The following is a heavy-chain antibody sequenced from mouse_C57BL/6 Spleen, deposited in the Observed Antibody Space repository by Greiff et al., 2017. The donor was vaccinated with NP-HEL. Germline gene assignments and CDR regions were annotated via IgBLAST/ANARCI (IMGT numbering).Heavy chain of an antibody. CDR1: GYSITSGYY. V-gene: IGHV3-6*01. Sequence: EESGPGLVKPSQSLSLTCSVTGYSITSGYYWNWIRQFPGNKLEWMGYISYDGSNNYNPSLKNRISITRDTSKNQFFLKLNSVTTEDTATYYCARGYGNYFAYWGQGTLVTVSA. J-gene: IGHJ3*01. CDR2: ISYDGSN. CDR3: ARGYGNYFAY. D-gene: IGHD2-1*01.